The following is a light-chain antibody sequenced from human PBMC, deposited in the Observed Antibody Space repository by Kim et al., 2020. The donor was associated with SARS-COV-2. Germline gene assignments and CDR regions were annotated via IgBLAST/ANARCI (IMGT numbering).Light chain of an antibody. Sequence: SVGDRVTITCRASERVDTYVNWYQQKPGKAPNLLIYSASYMQSGVPTRFSGGGSGTEFTLTISSLQPEDYATYFCQQTYSSLTVTFGGGTRLEIK. J-gene: IGKJ5*01. CDR2: SAS. V-gene: IGKV1-39*01. CDR1: ERVDTY. CDR3: QQTYSSLTVT.